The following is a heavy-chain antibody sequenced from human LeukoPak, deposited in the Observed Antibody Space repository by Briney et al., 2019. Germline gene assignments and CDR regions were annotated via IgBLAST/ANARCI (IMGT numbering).Heavy chain of an antibody. J-gene: IGHJ4*02. Sequence: ASVKVSCNASGYTFTGYYMHWVRQAAGHGLEWMGWINPNSGGTNYAQKFQGRVTMTRDTSISTAYMELSRLRSDDTAVYYCARDDSGSYYFDYWGQGTLVTVSS. CDR3: ARDDSGSYYFDY. CDR1: GYTFTGYY. CDR2: INPNSGGT. V-gene: IGHV1-2*02. D-gene: IGHD1-26*01.